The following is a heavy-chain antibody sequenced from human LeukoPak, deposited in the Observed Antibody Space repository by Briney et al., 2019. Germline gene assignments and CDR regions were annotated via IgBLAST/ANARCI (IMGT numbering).Heavy chain of an antibody. CDR1: XFXXXXXX. CDR3: AKDKNLGGDCYFDY. D-gene: IGHD2-21*02. CDR2: XXYDXXNX. J-gene: IGHJ4*02. V-gene: IGHV3-30*18. Sequence: GGSLXLSCAASXFXXXXXXXXXVXXXPGXXXXXVXXXXYDXXNXXYAXSVKGRFTISRDNSKNTLYLQMNSLRAEDTAVXYXAKDKNLGGDCYFDYWGQGTLVTVSS.